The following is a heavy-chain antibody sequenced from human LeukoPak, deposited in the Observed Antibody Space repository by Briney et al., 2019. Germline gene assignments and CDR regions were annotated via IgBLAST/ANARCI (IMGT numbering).Heavy chain of an antibody. J-gene: IGHJ4*02. D-gene: IGHD6-19*01. Sequence: PGGSLRLSCAASGFTFSNYGMHWVRQAPGEGLEWVAFIRFDGSNEYYVDSVKGRLTISRDNSKNTLYLQMNSLRAEDTAVYYCAKPVIAVAGEEDYWGQGTLVTVSS. V-gene: IGHV3-30*02. CDR3: AKPVIAVAGEEDY. CDR2: IRFDGSNE. CDR1: GFTFSNYG.